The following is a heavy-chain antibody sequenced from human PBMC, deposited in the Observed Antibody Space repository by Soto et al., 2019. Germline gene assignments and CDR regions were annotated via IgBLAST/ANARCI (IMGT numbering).Heavy chain of an antibody. CDR3: ARVMGVVGATHDAFDM. CDR1: GFTFSSYE. J-gene: IGHJ3*02. D-gene: IGHD1-26*01. V-gene: IGHV3-48*03. CDR2: ISSSGSTI. Sequence: GSLILSCAASGFTFSSYEMNWVRQAPGKGLELVSYISSSGSTIYYADSVKGRFTISRDNAKNSLYLQMNSLRAEDTAVYYCARVMGVVGATHDAFDMWGQGTMVTV.